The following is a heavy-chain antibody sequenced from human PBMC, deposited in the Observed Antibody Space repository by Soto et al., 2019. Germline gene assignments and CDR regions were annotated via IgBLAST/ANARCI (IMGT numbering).Heavy chain of an antibody. CDR2: INHSGST. J-gene: IGHJ4*02. V-gene: IGHV4-34*01. Sequence: ETLSLTCAVYGGSFSGYYWSWIRQPPGKGLEWIGEINHSGSTNYNPSLKSRVTISVDRSKNQFSLKLSSVTAADMAVYYCASGLVTTLHYWGQGTLVTVSS. CDR3: ASGLVTTLHY. CDR1: GGSFSGYY. D-gene: IGHD4-17*01.